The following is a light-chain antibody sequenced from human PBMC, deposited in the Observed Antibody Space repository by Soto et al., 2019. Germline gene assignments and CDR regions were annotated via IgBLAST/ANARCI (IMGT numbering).Light chain of an antibody. CDR2: DSS. Sequence: EIVVTQVPATLSVSPGQWATLSCRASQTVNSNLAWYQQKLGQAPRLLIYDSSTRATGIPARFSGSGSGTEFTLTISSLQPDDFATYYCQQYNSYWTLGQGTEVDIK. CDR1: QTVNSN. CDR3: QQYNSYWT. V-gene: IGKV3-15*01. J-gene: IGKJ1*01.